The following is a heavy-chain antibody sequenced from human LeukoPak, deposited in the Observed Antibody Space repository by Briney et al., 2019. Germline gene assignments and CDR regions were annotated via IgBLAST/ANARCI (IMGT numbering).Heavy chain of an antibody. CDR1: GFTFDDYA. CDR2: ISGSGGST. V-gene: IGHV3-23*01. Sequence: PGGSLRLSCAASGFTFDDYAMHWVRQAPGKGLEWVSAISGSGGSTYYADSVKGRFTISRDNSKNTLYLQMNSLRAEDTAVYYCAKLISSGGYYFDYWGQGTLVTVSS. J-gene: IGHJ4*02. D-gene: IGHD6-19*01. CDR3: AKLISSGGYYFDY.